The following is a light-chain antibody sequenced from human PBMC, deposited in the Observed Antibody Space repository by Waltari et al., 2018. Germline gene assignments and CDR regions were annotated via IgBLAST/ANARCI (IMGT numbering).Light chain of an antibody. CDR3: QQYDKWPIT. Sequence: EIVMTQSPATLSVSPGERATLSCRASQSVSSNLAWYQQKPGQAPRLLIYGASTRATGIPARFSGSESGTEFTLTISSLQSEDFAGYYCQQYDKWPITFGQGTRLEIK. J-gene: IGKJ5*01. CDR1: QSVSSN. V-gene: IGKV3-15*01. CDR2: GAS.